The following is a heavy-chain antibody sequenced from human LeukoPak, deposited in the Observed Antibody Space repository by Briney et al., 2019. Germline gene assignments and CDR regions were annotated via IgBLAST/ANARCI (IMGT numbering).Heavy chain of an antibody. CDR1: GFTFNNAW. D-gene: IGHD6-6*01. Sequence: PGGSLRLSCEASGFTFNNAWMSWVRQAPGKGLEWVSVIYSGGTTYYADSVKGRFTISRDNSKNTLYLQMNSLRAEDTAVYYCARDSSGNFDYWGQGTLVTVSS. CDR3: ARDSSGNFDY. V-gene: IGHV3-53*01. CDR2: IYSGGTT. J-gene: IGHJ4*02.